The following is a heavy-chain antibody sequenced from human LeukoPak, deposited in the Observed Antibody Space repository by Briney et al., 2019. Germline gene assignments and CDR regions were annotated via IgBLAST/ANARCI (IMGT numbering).Heavy chain of an antibody. J-gene: IGHJ5*02. D-gene: IGHD2-2*01. Sequence: GGSLRLSCAASGFTFSSYAMSWVRQAPGKGLEWVSAISGSGGSTYYADSVKGRFTISRDNSKNTLYLQMNSLRAEDTAVYYCAKESDIVVVPAAKYNWFDPWGQGTLVTVSS. CDR3: AKESDIVVVPAAKYNWFDP. CDR1: GFTFSSYA. V-gene: IGHV3-23*01. CDR2: ISGSGGST.